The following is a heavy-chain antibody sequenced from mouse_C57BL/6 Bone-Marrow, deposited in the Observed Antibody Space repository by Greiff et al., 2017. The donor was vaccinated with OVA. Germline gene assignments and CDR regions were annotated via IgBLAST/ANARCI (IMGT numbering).Heavy chain of an antibody. J-gene: IGHJ2*01. D-gene: IGHD1-1*01. CDR2: ISSGGSYT. CDR1: GFTFSSYG. CDR3: ARLGFITTVVDYFDY. V-gene: IGHV5-6*01. Sequence: EVHLVESGGDLVKPGGSLKLSCAASGFTFSSYGMSWVRQTPDKRLEWVATISSGGSYTYYPDSVKGRFTISRDNAKNTLYLQMSSLKSEDTAMYDCARLGFITTVVDYFDYWGQGTTLTVSS.